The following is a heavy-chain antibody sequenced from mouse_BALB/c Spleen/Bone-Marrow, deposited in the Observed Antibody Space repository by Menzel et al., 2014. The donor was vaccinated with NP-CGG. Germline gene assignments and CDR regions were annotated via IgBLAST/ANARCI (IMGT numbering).Heavy chain of an antibody. V-gene: IGHV1-4*02. D-gene: IGHD6-1*01. CDR3: ERSEPPSWFAH. J-gene: IGHJ3*01. CDR1: GYTFSSYT. Sequence: VNLMQSAAELARPAFSEKMSCKALGYTFSSYTIHWIKLRAGQGLEWTGFINPASQFSEYDQKFKVKTTLEAHKSPATAYTQLKSRTSAVSAVYYCERSEPPSWFAHWGQGTLVTVSA. CDR2: INPASQFS.